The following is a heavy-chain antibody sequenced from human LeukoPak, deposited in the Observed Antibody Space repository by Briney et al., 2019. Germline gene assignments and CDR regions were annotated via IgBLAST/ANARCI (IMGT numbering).Heavy chain of an antibody. CDR1: GFTFSDYY. Sequence: GGSLRLSCAASGFTFSDYYMSWIRQAPGKGLEWVSYISSSGSTRYYPDSVKGRFTISRDNAKNSLYLQMNSLRAEDTAVYYCARDPHYYGSGSYYGYWGQGTLVTVSS. D-gene: IGHD3-10*01. CDR3: ARDPHYYGSGSYYGY. CDR2: ISSSGSTR. J-gene: IGHJ4*02. V-gene: IGHV3-11*01.